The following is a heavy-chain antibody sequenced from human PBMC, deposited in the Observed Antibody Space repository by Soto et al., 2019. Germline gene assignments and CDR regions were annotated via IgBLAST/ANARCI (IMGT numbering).Heavy chain of an antibody. CDR2: ISDDGSNK. CDR3: AKAATMVRGVIIPDYYYMDV. D-gene: IGHD3-10*01. J-gene: IGHJ6*03. V-gene: IGHV3-30*18. Sequence: PGGSLRLSCAASGFTFSSYGMHWVRQAPGKGLEWVSVISDDGSNKYYADSVKGRFTISRDNSKNTLYLQMNSLRAEDTAVYYCAKAATMVRGVIIPDYYYMDVWGEGTTVTVSS. CDR1: GFTFSSYG.